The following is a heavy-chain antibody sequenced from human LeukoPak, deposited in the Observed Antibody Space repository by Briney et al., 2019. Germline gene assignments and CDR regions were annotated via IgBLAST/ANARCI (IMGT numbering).Heavy chain of an antibody. Sequence: PGGSLRLSCAASGFTFSSYAMHWVRQAPGKGLEYVSAISSNGGSTYYANSVKGRFTISRDNSKNTLYLQMGSLRAEDMAVYYCARTTQRKLSCSSTSCYGAGAFDIWGQGTMVTVSS. CDR3: ARTTQRKLSCSSTSCYGAGAFDI. CDR1: GFTFSSYA. V-gene: IGHV3-64*01. J-gene: IGHJ3*02. CDR2: ISSNGGST. D-gene: IGHD2-2*01.